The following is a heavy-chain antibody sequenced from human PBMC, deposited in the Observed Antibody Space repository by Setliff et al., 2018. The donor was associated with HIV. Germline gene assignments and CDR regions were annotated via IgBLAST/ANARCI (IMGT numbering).Heavy chain of an antibody. CDR2: ITDSGSKI. V-gene: IGHV3-23*01. J-gene: IGHJ4*02. Sequence: PGGSLRLSCAASGFTFSSYAMSWVRQAPGKGLEWVSTITDSGSKILYVDSVKGRFTISRDNSKNTVFLQMSSLRVEDTGVYYCAREREPLFDYLGPGTQVTVSS. CDR1: GFTFSSYA. D-gene: IGHD1-26*01. CDR3: AREREPLFDY.